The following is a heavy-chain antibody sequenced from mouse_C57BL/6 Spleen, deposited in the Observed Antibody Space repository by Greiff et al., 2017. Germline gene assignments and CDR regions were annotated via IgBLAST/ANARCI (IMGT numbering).Heavy chain of an antibody. CDR1: GYTFTSYW. CDR3: AFIWLEAY. Sequence: QVQLQQPGAELVMPGASVKLSCKASGYTFTSYWMHWVKQRPGQGLEWIGEIDPSDSYTNYNQKFKGKSTLTVDKSSSTASMQLSSLTSDDSAVYYCAFIWLEAYWGQGTLVTVSA. V-gene: IGHV1-69*01. D-gene: IGHD2-2*01. CDR2: IDPSDSYT. J-gene: IGHJ3*01.